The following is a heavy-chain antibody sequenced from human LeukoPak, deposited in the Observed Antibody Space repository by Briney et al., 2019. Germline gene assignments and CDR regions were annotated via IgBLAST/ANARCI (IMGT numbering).Heavy chain of an antibody. V-gene: IGHV3-15*07. CDR2: IKSKTDGGTT. CDR1: GFTFSNAW. J-gene: IGHJ4*02. Sequence: GGSLRLSCAASGFTFSNAWMNWVRQAPGKGLEWVGRIKSKTDGGTTDYAAPVKGRFTISRDDSKNTLYLQMNSLKTEDTAVYYCTTLYDSSGYYYDYWGQGTLVTVSS. D-gene: IGHD3-22*01. CDR3: TTLYDSSGYYYDY.